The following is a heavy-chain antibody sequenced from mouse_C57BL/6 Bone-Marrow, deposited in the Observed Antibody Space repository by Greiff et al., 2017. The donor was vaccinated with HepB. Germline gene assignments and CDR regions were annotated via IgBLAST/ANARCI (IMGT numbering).Heavy chain of an antibody. CDR1: GYTFTSYW. Sequence: VQLQQPGAELVKPGASVKLSCKASGYTFTSYWMHWVKQRPGQGLEWIGMIHPNSGSTNYNEKFKSKATLTVDKSSSTAYMQLSSLTSEDSAVYYCARSLLRSYYAMDYWGQGTSVTVSS. J-gene: IGHJ4*01. D-gene: IGHD1-2*01. CDR3: ARSLLRSYYAMDY. CDR2: IHPNSGST. V-gene: IGHV1-64*01.